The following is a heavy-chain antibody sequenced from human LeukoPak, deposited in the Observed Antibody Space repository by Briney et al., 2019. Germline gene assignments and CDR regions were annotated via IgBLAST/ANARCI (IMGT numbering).Heavy chain of an antibody. D-gene: IGHD2-15*01. J-gene: IGHJ5*02. Sequence: GGSLRLSCAASGFSFSTYWMHWVRQAPGEGLLWVSRINGDGSITNYADSVKGRFTISRDNAKNTPYLQMNSLRAEDTAVYYCTRRVDATRWYDPWGQGTLVAVSS. CDR1: GFSFSTYW. CDR2: INGDGSIT. CDR3: TRRVDATRWYDP. V-gene: IGHV3-74*01.